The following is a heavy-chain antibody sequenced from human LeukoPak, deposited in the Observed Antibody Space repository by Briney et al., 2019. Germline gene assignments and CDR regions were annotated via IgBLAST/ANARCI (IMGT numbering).Heavy chain of an antibody. Sequence: PSETLSLTCAVYGGSFSGYYWSWIRQPPGKGLEWIGEINHSGSTNYNPSLKSRVTISVDTSKNQFSLKLSSVTAADMAVYYCARRGYYDSSGYYGYWGQGTLVTVSS. J-gene: IGHJ4*02. D-gene: IGHD3-22*01. CDR1: GGSFSGYY. V-gene: IGHV4-34*01. CDR3: ARRGYYDSSGYYGY. CDR2: INHSGST.